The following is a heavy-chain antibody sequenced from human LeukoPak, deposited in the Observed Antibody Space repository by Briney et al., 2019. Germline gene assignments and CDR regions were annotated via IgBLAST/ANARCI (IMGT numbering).Heavy chain of an antibody. J-gene: IGHJ4*02. Sequence: PSETLSLTCTVSGGSRSSGNYYWSWIRQPPGKGLEWIGEINHSGSTNYNPSLKSRVTISVDTSKNQFSLKLSSVTAADTAVYYCARVYKWGYQLLYYFDYWGQGTLVTVSS. CDR3: ARVYKWGYQLLYYFDY. D-gene: IGHD2-2*01. CDR1: GGSRSSGNYY. CDR2: INHSGST. V-gene: IGHV4-39*07.